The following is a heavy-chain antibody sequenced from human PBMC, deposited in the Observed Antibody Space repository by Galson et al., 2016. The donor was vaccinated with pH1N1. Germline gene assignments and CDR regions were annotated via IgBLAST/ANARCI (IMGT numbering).Heavy chain of an antibody. CDR3: ARSEYYYDSSGYRHDTFDI. V-gene: IGHV6-1*01. CDR2: TCYRSKWYN. D-gene: IGHD3-22*01. Sequence: CAISGDSVSSNSAAWNWIRQSPSRGLEWLGRTCYRSKWYNDYGVSVKSRITINPDTSKNQFSLQLNSVTPEDTAVYYRARSEYYYDSSGYRHDTFDIWGQGTTVTVSS. CDR1: GDSVSSNSAA. J-gene: IGHJ3*02.